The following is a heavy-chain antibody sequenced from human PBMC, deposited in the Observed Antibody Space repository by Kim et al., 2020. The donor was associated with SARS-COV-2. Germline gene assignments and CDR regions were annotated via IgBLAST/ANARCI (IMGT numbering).Heavy chain of an antibody. CDR1: GFTFSNAW. Sequence: GGSLRLSCAASGFTFSNAWMSWVRQAPGKGLEWVGRIKSKTDGGTTDYAAPVKGRFTISRDDSKNTLYLQMNSLKTEDTAVYYCTTDGVIVVVPAAYGAFDIWGQGTMVTVSS. D-gene: IGHD2-2*01. V-gene: IGHV3-15*01. J-gene: IGHJ3*02. CDR2: IKSKTDGGTT. CDR3: TTDGVIVVVPAAYGAFDI.